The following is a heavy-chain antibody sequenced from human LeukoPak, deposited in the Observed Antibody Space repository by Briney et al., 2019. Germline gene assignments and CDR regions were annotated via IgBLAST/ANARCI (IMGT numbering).Heavy chain of an antibody. V-gene: IGHV1-46*01. Sequence: AASVKVSCKASGYTFTSYYMHWVRQAPGQGLEWMGIINPSGGSTSYAQKFQGRVTMTRDTSTSTVYMELSSLRSEDTAVYYCATVRGSYYAKGYYFDYWGQGTLVTVSS. D-gene: IGHD1-26*01. CDR2: INPSGGST. CDR1: GYTFTSYY. J-gene: IGHJ4*02. CDR3: ATVRGSYYAKGYYFDY.